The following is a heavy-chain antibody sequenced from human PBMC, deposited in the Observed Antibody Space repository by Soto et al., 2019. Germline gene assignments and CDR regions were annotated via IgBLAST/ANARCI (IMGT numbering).Heavy chain of an antibody. CDR3: SSAHYGDYGYCMHV. CDR1: GGSISSGGYS. CDR2: IYHSGST. V-gene: IGHV4-30-2*01. J-gene: IGHJ6*01. Sequence: SETLSLTCAVSGGSISSGGYSWSWIRQPPGKGLEWIGYIYHSGSTYYNPSLKSRVTISVDTSKNQFSLKLSSVTAADTAVYYCSSAHYGDYGYCMHVWEHGTTVTVSS. D-gene: IGHD4-17*01.